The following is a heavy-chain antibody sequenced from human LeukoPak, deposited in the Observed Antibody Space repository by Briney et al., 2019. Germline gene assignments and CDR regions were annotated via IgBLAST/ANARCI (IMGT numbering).Heavy chain of an antibody. CDR2: IYYSGSA. CDR3: ARGGVGYNPGDYFDY. CDR1: GDSISGYY. V-gene: IGHV4-59*01. J-gene: IGHJ4*02. Sequence: PSETLSLTCTVSGDSISGYYWTWIRQPPGKGLEWIGYIYYSGSANYNPSLKSRVTISVDTSKKQFSLKLGSVTAADTAVYYCARGGVGYNPGDYFDYWGQGTLVTVSS. D-gene: IGHD5-24*01.